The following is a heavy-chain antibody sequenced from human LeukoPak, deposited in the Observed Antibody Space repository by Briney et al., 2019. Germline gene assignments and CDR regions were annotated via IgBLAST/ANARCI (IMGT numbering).Heavy chain of an antibody. D-gene: IGHD6-19*01. CDR3: AREGPIAVAGYFDY. CDR2: TTGDGGRT. Sequence: GGSLRLSCEASGFTFDDYAMHWVRQAPGKGLEWVSLTTGDGGRTYFADSVKGRFTISRDNRKNSLYLQMNSLRTDDTALYYCAREGPIAVAGYFDYWGQATLVTVSS. J-gene: IGHJ4*02. V-gene: IGHV3-43*02. CDR1: GFTFDDYA.